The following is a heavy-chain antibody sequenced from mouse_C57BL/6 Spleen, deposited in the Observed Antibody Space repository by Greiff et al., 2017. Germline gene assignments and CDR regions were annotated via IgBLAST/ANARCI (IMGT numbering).Heavy chain of an antibody. Sequence: VQLQQPGAELVMPGASVKLSCKASGYTFTSYWMHWVKQRPGQGLEWIGEIDPSDSYTNYNQKFKGKSTLTVDTSSSTAYMQLSSLTSEDSAVYYCARSAQATSYFDYWGQGTTLTVSS. CDR1: GYTFTSYW. CDR3: ARSAQATSYFDY. J-gene: IGHJ2*01. CDR2: IDPSDSYT. D-gene: IGHD3-2*02. V-gene: IGHV1-69*01.